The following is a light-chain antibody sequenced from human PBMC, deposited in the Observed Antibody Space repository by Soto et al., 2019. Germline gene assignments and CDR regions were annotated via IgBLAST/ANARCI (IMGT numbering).Light chain of an antibody. CDR2: GAS. CDR3: QQYNDWPLT. CDR1: QSVNRN. V-gene: IGKV3-15*01. J-gene: IGKJ4*01. Sequence: EKVMTQSPATLSVSPGEIATLSCRASQSVNRNLAWYQQKPGQAPRLLSYGASTRATSVPARFSGSASGTEFTLSIGSLQSEDFAVYYCQQYNDWPLTFGGGTKVEIK.